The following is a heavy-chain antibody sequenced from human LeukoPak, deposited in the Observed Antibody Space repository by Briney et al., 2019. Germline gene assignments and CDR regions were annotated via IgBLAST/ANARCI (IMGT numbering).Heavy chain of an antibody. D-gene: IGHD3-22*01. V-gene: IGHV1-8*01. Sequence: ASVKVSCKASGYTFTSYDINWVRQATGQGLEWMGWMNPNSGNTGYAQKFQGRVTMTTDTSTSTAYMELRSLRSDDTAVYYCARYKNYYDSSGYYYVCGYWGQGTLVTVSS. J-gene: IGHJ4*02. CDR1: GYTFTSYD. CDR2: MNPNSGNT. CDR3: ARYKNYYDSSGYYYVCGY.